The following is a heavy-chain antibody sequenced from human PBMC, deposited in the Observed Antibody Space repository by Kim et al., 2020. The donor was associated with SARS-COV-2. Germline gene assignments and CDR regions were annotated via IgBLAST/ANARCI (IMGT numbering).Heavy chain of an antibody. CDR2: ISCSGEST. Sequence: GGSLRLSCAASGFHFNSYPMTWVRQAPGKGLEWVSVISCSGESTYYTDSVKGRFTISRDTSKNTLYLQMSSLRVEDTAVYYCAKAGGLSSGWYAGPWFDSWGQGTLVTVSS. V-gene: IGHV3-23*01. D-gene: IGHD6-19*01. CDR1: GFHFNSYP. CDR3: AKAGGLSSGWYAGPWFDS. J-gene: IGHJ5*01.